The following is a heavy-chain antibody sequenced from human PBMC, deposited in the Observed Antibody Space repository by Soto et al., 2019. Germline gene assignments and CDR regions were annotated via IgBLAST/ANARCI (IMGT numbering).Heavy chain of an antibody. CDR3: ARVEQWLVHDLWFDP. CDR1: GGSISSYY. D-gene: IGHD6-19*01. V-gene: IGHV4-59*01. CDR2: IYYSGST. Sequence: SETLSLTCTVSGGSISSYYWSWIRQPPGKGLEWIGYIYYSGSTNHNPSLKSRVTISVDTSKNQFSLKLSSVTAPDTAVYYCARVEQWLVHDLWFDPWGQGTLVTVSS. J-gene: IGHJ5*02.